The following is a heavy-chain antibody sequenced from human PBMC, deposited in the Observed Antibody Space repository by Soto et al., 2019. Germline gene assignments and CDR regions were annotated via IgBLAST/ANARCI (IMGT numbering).Heavy chain of an antibody. D-gene: IGHD1-26*01. V-gene: IGHV3-7*01. Sequence: EVQLLESGGGLVQPGGSLRLSCAASGFTFTNYAMSWVRQAPGKGLEWVAAVSGSEKYYVDSVKGRFTISRDNAKNSLYLQMNSLRAEDTAVYYCAKEYRWGQGTLVTVSS. J-gene: IGHJ4*02. CDR1: GFTFTNYA. CDR2: VSGSEK. CDR3: AKEYR.